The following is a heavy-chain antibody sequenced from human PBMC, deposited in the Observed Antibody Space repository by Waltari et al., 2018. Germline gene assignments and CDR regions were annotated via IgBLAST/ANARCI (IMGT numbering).Heavy chain of an antibody. CDR1: GFTFTKAW. CDR2: IKSKGDGETT. J-gene: IGHJ6*03. Sequence: VQLVESGGGLLKPGGSLSFSGELTGFTFTKAWKSWVRQAPGKGLEWVGRIKSKGDGETTDYGVPVRGRFSISRDDSKNTIYLQMNSLKIEDTGVYYCVTDYGDYMDAWGKGTTVTVSS. D-gene: IGHD3-10*01. V-gene: IGHV3-15*01. CDR3: VTDYGDYMDA.